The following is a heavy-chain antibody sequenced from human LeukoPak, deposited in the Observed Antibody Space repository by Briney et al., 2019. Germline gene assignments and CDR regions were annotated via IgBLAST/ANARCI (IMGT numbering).Heavy chain of an antibody. CDR2: IYYSGST. CDR1: GGSISSYY. CDR3: ASFRYSSGWSHY. V-gene: IGHV4-59*12. J-gene: IGHJ4*02. D-gene: IGHD6-19*01. Sequence: SETLSLTCTVSGGSISSYYWSWIRQPPGKGLEWIGYIYYSGSTNYNPSLKSRVTISVDTSKNQFSLKLSSVTAADTAVYYCASFRYSSGWSHYWGQGTLVTVSS.